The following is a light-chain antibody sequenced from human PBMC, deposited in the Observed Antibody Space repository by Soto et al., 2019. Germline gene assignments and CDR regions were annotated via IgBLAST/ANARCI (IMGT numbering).Light chain of an antibody. Sequence: QSVLTQPASVSGSPGQSITISCTGTSSDIGGYHFVSWYQQHPGKAPKLMIYEVSNRPSGVSHRFSGSKSGSTASLTISGLQTEDEADYYCASYGRTSTLLFGGGTKVTVL. CDR3: ASYGRTSTLL. CDR2: EVS. J-gene: IGLJ2*01. CDR1: SSDIGGYHF. V-gene: IGLV2-14*01.